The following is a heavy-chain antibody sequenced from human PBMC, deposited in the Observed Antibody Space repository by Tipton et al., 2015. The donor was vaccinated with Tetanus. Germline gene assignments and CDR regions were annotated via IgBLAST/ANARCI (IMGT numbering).Heavy chain of an antibody. V-gene: IGHV4-59*01. J-gene: IGHJ4*02. D-gene: IGHD3-3*01. CDR3: ARANFDFSKKGPFES. CDR1: GGSMSNNY. Sequence: TLSLTCTVSGGSMSNNYWSWIRQPPGKGLEWIAYIFHSGSTNYSPSLKSRVAISMDTSKNQISLKLSSVTAADTAVYFCARANFDFSKKGPFESWGQGSLVIVSS. CDR2: IFHSGST.